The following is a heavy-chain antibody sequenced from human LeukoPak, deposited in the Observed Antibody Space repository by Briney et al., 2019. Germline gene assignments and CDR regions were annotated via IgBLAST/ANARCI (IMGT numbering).Heavy chain of an antibody. CDR2: IYTSGST. CDR1: GGSISSGSYY. CDR3: ARDPGGIAVVVAAVPKYNWFDS. D-gene: IGHD2-15*01. Sequence: PSQTLSLTCTVSGGSISSGSYYWSWIRQPAGKGLEWIGRIYTSGSTNYNPSLKSRVTISADTSKNQFSLKLSSVTAADTAVYYCARDPGGIAVVVAAVPKYNWFDSWGQGTLVTVSS. V-gene: IGHV4-61*02. J-gene: IGHJ5*01.